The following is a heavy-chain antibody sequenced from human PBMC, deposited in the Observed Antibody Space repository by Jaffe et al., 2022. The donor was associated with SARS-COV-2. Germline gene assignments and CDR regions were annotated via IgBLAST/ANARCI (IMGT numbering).Heavy chain of an antibody. CDR2: IYWDDDK. Sequence: QITLKESGPTLVKPTQTLTLTCTFSGFSLSTSGVGVGWIRQPPGKALEWLALIYWDDDKRYSPSLKSRLTITKDTSKNQVVLTMTNMDPVDTATYYCAHSSVVVPARPSNWFDPWGQGTLVTVSS. CDR1: GFSLSTSGVG. CDR3: AHSSVVVPARPSNWFDP. J-gene: IGHJ5*02. V-gene: IGHV2-5*02. D-gene: IGHD2-2*01.